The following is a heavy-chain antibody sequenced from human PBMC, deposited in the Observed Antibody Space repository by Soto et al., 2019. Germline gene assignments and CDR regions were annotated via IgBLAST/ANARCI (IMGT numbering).Heavy chain of an antibody. J-gene: IGHJ6*02. CDR1: GGSFSGYY. V-gene: IGHV4-34*01. D-gene: IGHD2-15*01. CDR2: INHSGST. Sequence: SETLSLTCAVYGGSFSGYYWSWIRQPPGKGLEWIGEINHSGSTNYNPSLKSRVTISVDTSKNQFSLKLSSVTAADTAVYYCARGLRSVVVVAATRNYYYGMDVWGQGTTVTVSS. CDR3: ARGLRSVVVVAATRNYYYGMDV.